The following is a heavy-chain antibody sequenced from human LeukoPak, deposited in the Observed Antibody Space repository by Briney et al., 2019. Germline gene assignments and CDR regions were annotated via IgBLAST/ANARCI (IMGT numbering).Heavy chain of an antibody. CDR2: IKSKTDGGTT. D-gene: IGHD3-10*01. CDR1: GFTFRNAW. V-gene: IGHV3-15*01. CDR3: TASITMVRGVIINPYYFDY. J-gene: IGHJ4*02. Sequence: GGSLRLSCAASGFTFRNAWMSWVRQAPGKGLEWVGRIKSKTDGGTTDYAAPVKGRFTISRDDSKDTLYLQMNSLKTEDTAVYYCTASITMVRGVIINPYYFDYWGQGTLVTVSS.